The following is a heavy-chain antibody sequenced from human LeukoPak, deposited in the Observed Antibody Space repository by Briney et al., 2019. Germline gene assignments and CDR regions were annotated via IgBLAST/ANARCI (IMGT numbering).Heavy chain of an antibody. D-gene: IGHD3-10*01. CDR3: ARENYGSGNDY. J-gene: IGHJ4*02. CDR1: GGSISSSNW. Sequence: SETLSLTCAVSGGSISSSNWWSWVRQPPGKGLEWIGEIYHTGSTNYNPSLKSRVTISVDKSKNQFSLNLRSVTAADTAVYYCARENYGSGNDYWGQGTLVTVSS. V-gene: IGHV4-4*02. CDR2: IYHTGST.